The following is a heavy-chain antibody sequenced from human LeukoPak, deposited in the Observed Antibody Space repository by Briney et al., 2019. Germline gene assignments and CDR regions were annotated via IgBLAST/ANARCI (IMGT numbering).Heavy chain of an antibody. CDR1: GGTFSSYA. D-gene: IGHD3-3*01. CDR2: IIPIFGTA. J-gene: IGHJ4*02. CDR3: ARAFAGVALYYFDY. Sequence: SVKVSCKASGGTFSSYAISWVRQAPGQGLEWMGGIIPIFGTANYAQKFQGRVTITTDESTSTAYMEPSSLRSEDTAVYYCARAFAGVALYYFDYWGQGTLVTVSS. V-gene: IGHV1-69*05.